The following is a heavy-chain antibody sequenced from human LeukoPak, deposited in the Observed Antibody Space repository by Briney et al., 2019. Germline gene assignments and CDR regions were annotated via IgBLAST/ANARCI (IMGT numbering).Heavy chain of an antibody. Sequence: SETLSLTCAVYGGSFSGYYWSWIRQPPGKGLEWIGEINHSRSTNYNPSLKSRVTMSVDTSKNQFSLKLSSVTAADTAVYYCASNTGYCSGGSCYRAFDIWGQGTMVTVSS. V-gene: IGHV4-34*01. CDR1: GGSFSGYY. D-gene: IGHD2-15*01. CDR3: ASNTGYCSGGSCYRAFDI. J-gene: IGHJ3*02. CDR2: INHSRST.